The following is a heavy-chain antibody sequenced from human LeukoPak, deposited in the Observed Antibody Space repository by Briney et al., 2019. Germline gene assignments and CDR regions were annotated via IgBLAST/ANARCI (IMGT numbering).Heavy chain of an antibody. CDR1: GYSFTSYW. CDR2: IYPGDSDT. CDR3: ARRPGAVAGAGVYYFDY. Sequence: GESLKISCKGSGYSFTSYWIGWVRQLPGKGLEWMGIIYPGDSDTRYSPSFQGQVTLSADKSISTAYLQWSSLKASDTAMYYCARRPGAVAGAGVYYFDYWGQGTLVTVSS. J-gene: IGHJ4*02. D-gene: IGHD6-19*01. V-gene: IGHV5-51*01.